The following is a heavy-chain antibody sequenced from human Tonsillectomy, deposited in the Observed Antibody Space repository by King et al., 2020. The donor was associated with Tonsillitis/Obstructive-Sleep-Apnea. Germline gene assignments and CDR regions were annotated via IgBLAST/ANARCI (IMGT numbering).Heavy chain of an antibody. CDR1: GFTFSIHW. V-gene: IGHV3-7*04. Sequence: VQLVESGGDLVQPGGSLRLSCAASGFTFSIHWMSWVRQAPGKGLEWVANIRQDGNQKYYVYSVKGRFTISRDNAKNSLYLQMSSLRAEDTALYYCARATYWYFDLWGRGTLVTVSS. CDR3: ARATYWYFDL. J-gene: IGHJ2*01. CDR2: IRQDGNQK.